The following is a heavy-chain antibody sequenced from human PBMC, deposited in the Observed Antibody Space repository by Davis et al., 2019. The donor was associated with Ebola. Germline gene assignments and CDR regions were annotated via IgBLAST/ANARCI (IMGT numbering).Heavy chain of an antibody. Sequence: HSQTLSLTCAISGDSVSTNIGWNWIRQSPSRGLEWLGRTYYTSKWYNHYAASVKSRATINPDTSKNQFSLQLNSVTPEDTAVYYCSRGHWVRRAFDIWGQGTVVTVSS. CDR3: SRGHWVRRAFDI. D-gene: IGHD3-16*01. CDR2: TYYTSKWYN. V-gene: IGHV6-1*01. J-gene: IGHJ3*02. CDR1: GDSVSTNIG.